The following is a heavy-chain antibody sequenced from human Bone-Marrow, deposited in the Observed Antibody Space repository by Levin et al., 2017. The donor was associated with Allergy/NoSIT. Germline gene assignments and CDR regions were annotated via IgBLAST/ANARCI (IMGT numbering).Heavy chain of an antibody. J-gene: IGHJ3*02. V-gene: IGHV4-61*02. CDR3: ARQWIVTGDTFDI. D-gene: IGHD5-12*01. CDR2: MYTSGSI. Sequence: SETLSLTCTVSGGSIDRGSYYWNWIRQPAGKGLEWIGRMYTSGSISYNPSLTSRVSISADMSNNQFSLRLSSVTAADTAVYYCARQWIVTGDTFDIWGQGTMVTVSS. CDR1: GGSIDRGSYY.